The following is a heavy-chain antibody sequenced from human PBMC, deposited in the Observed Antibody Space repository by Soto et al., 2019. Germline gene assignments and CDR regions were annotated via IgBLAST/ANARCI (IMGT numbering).Heavy chain of an antibody. CDR1: GGSISSSSYY. J-gene: IGHJ5*02. Sequence: SETLSLTCTVSGGSISSSSYYWGWIRQPPGKGLEWIGSIYYSGSTYYNPSLKSRVTISVDTSKNQFSLKLSSVTAADTAVYYCARREVPAATGWFDPWGQGTLVTVSS. CDR3: ARREVPAATGWFDP. CDR2: IYYSGST. V-gene: IGHV4-39*01. D-gene: IGHD2-2*01.